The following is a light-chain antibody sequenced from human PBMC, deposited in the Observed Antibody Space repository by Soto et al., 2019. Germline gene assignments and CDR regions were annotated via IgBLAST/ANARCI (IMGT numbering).Light chain of an antibody. CDR2: EVS. CDR3: SSYEGSNNYV. V-gene: IGLV2-8*01. Sequence: QSVLTQPPSASGSPGQSVTISCTGTSSDVGGYNSVSWYQQHPGKAPKLMIYEVSKRPSGVPDRFSGSKSGNTASLTVSGLQAQDEADYYCSSYEGSNNYVFGTGTKVTVL. J-gene: IGLJ1*01. CDR1: SSDVGGYNS.